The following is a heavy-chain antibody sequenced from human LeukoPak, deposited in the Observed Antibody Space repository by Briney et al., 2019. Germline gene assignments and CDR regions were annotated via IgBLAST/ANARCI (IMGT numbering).Heavy chain of an antibody. CDR1: GGSISSYY. V-gene: IGHV4-4*07. D-gene: IGHD1-26*01. Sequence: SETLSLTCTVSGGSISSYYWSWIRQPAGEGLEWIGRIYTSGSTNYNPSLKSRVAMSVDTSKNQFSLKLSSVTAADTAVYYCARSGEGSGSYYYAYWGQGTLVTVSS. CDR2: IYTSGST. J-gene: IGHJ4*02. CDR3: ARSGEGSGSYYYAY.